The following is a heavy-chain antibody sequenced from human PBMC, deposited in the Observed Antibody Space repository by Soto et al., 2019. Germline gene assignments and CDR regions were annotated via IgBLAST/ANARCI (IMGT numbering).Heavy chain of an antibody. J-gene: IGHJ4*02. CDR3: ARDPDPQNRGGYYDSSGPFDY. D-gene: IGHD3-22*01. CDR2: TYYRSKWYN. V-gene: IGHV6-1*01. Sequence: QVQLQQSGPGLVKPSQTLSLTCAISGDSVSSNSAAWNWIRQSPSRGLEWLGRTYYRSKWYNDYAVSVKIRITINPDTSKNQFSLQLNSVTPEDNAVYYCARDPDPQNRGGYYDSSGPFDYWGQGTLVTVSS. CDR1: GDSVSSNSAA.